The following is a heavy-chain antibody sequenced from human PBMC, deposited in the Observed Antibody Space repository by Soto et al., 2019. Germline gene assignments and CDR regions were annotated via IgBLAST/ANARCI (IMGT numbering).Heavy chain of an antibody. Sequence: SETLSLTCAVSGGSISSGSYFWGWIRQPPGKGLEWIGSVYSGGKTYYNPSLRSRVTLSVDTSKSQFSLRLTSVTAADTAVYYCARLSKYSSSWDSGYWGQGTLVTVSS. CDR2: VYSGGKT. J-gene: IGHJ4*02. CDR3: ARLSKYSSSWDSGY. V-gene: IGHV4-39*01. D-gene: IGHD6-13*01. CDR1: GGSISSGSYF.